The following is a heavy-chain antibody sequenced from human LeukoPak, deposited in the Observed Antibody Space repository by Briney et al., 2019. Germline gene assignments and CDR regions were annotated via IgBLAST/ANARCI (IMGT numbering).Heavy chain of an antibody. CDR3: AREGWPIAAAGNAWFDP. CDR2: IYYSGST. Sequence: PSETLSLTCTVSGGSISSYYWSWIRQPPGKGLEWIGYIYYSGSTNYNPSLKSRVTISVDTSKNQFSLKLSSVTAADTAVYYCAREGWPIAAAGNAWFDPWGQGTLVTVSS. CDR1: GGSISSYY. J-gene: IGHJ5*02. V-gene: IGHV4-59*01. D-gene: IGHD6-13*01.